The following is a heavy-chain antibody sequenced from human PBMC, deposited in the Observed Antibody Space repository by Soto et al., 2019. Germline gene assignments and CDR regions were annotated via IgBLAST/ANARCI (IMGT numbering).Heavy chain of an antibody. D-gene: IGHD4-17*01. CDR1: GFTLCRDG. V-gene: IGHV3-23*01. CDR3: AKERATTTAFDY. CDR2: ITDNGGST. J-gene: IGHJ4*02. Sequence: PGGSMGLACAASGFTLCRDGVGWVRQAPGKGLEWVSLITDNGGSTYYADSVKGRFTISRDNTKNTLFLQMNSLRAEDTAVYYCAKERATTTAFDYWGQGALVTVSS.